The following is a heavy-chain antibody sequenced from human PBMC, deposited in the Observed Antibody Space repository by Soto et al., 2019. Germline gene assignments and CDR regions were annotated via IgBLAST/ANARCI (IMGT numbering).Heavy chain of an antibody. V-gene: IGHV4-59*01. CDR2: IYYSGST. J-gene: IGHJ3*02. CDR1: GGSISSYF. Sequence: QVQLQESGPGLVKPSETLSLTCTVSGGSISSYFWSWIRQPPGKGLEWIGYIYYSGSTNYNPSLKSRVTISVDTCKNQFSLKLSSVTAADTAVYYCVSESTVTDAFDIWGQGTMVTVSA. D-gene: IGHD4-17*01. CDR3: VSESTVTDAFDI.